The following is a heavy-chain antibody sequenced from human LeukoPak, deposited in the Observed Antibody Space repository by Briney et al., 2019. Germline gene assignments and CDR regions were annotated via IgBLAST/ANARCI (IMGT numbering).Heavy chain of an antibody. Sequence: GGSLRLSCAGSGFTFSSNALSWVRQAPGKGLEWVSAISGSGGNTYYADSVRGRFTISRDNSKNTLYLQMNTPRAEDTAVYYCATTKQARRYFDYWGQGTLVTVSS. CDR2: ISGSGGNT. CDR1: GFTFSSNA. V-gene: IGHV3-23*01. D-gene: IGHD1-1*01. J-gene: IGHJ4*02. CDR3: ATTKQARRYFDY.